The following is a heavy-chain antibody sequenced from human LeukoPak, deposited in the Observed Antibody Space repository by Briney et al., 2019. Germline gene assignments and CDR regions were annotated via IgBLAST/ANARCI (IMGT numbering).Heavy chain of an antibody. CDR2: ISGSGGST. CDR3: AKEGDDFWSGYYPFDY. CDR1: GFTFSSYA. V-gene: IGHV3-23*01. J-gene: IGHJ4*02. Sequence: GGSLRLSCAASGFTFSSYAMSWVRQAPGKGLEWVSAISGSGGSTYYADSVKGRFTISRDNSKNTLYLQMNSLRADDTAVYYCAKEGDDFWSGYYPFDYWGRGTLVTVSS. D-gene: IGHD3-3*01.